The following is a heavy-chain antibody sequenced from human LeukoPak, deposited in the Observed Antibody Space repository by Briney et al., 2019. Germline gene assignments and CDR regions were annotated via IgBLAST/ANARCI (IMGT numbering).Heavy chain of an antibody. CDR1: GYTFTSYG. J-gene: IGHJ4*02. D-gene: IGHD3-3*01. CDR2: ISAYNGNT. Sequence: ASVKVSCKASGYTFTSYGISWVRQAPGQGREWMGWISAYNGNTNYAQKLQGRVTMTTDTSTSTAYMELRSLRSDDTAVYYCARDRLGIRFLEWLLPDWGQGTLVTVSS. V-gene: IGHV1-18*01. CDR3: ARDRLGIRFLEWLLPD.